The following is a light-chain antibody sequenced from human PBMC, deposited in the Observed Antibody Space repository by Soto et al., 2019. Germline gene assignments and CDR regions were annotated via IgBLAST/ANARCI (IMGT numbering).Light chain of an antibody. V-gene: IGLV1-40*01. CDR2: GNS. CDR1: SSNIGAGYD. J-gene: IGLJ2*01. CDR3: QSYDSSLSGYVV. Sequence: QSVLTQPPSVSGAPGQRVTISCTGSSSNIGAGYDVHWYQQLPGTAPKLLIYGNSNRPSGVPDRFSGSKSGTSASLAITGLQAAEEADYYCQSYDSSLSGYVVFGGGTKLTVL.